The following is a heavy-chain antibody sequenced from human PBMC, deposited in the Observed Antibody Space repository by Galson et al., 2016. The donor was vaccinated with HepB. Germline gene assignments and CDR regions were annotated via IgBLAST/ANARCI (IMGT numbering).Heavy chain of an antibody. D-gene: IGHD1-1*01. CDR2: INPDASTI. Sequence: SLRLSCAASGFSLSVYWMHWVRQAPGGGLVWVSRINPDASTINYGDSVRGRFTSSRDNAKSTLYLQMNNLRVEDTAVYYCARGGLEPVDYWGQGTLVTVSS. CDR3: ARGGLEPVDY. J-gene: IGHJ4*02. V-gene: IGHV3-74*01. CDR1: GFSLSVYW.